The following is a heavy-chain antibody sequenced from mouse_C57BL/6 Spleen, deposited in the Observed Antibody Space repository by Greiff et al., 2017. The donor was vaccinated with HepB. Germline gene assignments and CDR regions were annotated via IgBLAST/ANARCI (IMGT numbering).Heavy chain of an antibody. CDR2: INPYNGGT. D-gene: IGHD1-1*01. V-gene: IGHV1-19*01. Sequence: SGPVLVKPGASVKMSCKASGYTFTDYYMNWVKQSHGKSLEWIGVINPYNGGTSYNQKFKGKATLTVEKSSSTAYMELNSLTSEDSAVYYCARGYYGSSGPYYAMDYWGQGTSVTVSS. CDR1: GYTFTDYY. J-gene: IGHJ4*01. CDR3: ARGYYGSSGPYYAMDY.